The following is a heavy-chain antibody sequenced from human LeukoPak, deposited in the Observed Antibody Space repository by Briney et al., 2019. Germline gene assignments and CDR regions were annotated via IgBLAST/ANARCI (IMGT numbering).Heavy chain of an antibody. J-gene: IGHJ4*02. Sequence: PGRSLRLSCAASGFTFRSYGMHWVRQAPGKGLEWVAVIWYDGNNKYYADSVKGRFTISRDNSKNTLHLQMDSLRAEDTAVYYCAKDDRGNEAPFDYWGQGTLVTVSS. V-gene: IGHV3-33*06. CDR2: IWYDGNNK. CDR3: AKDDRGNEAPFDY. CDR1: GFTFRSYG.